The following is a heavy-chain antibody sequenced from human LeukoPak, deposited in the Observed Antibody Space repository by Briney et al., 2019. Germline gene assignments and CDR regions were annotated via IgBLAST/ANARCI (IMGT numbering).Heavy chain of an antibody. CDR1: GGSFSGYY. J-gene: IGHJ5*02. CDR2: IYYSGST. V-gene: IGHV4-34*01. CDR3: AIAAAGRGNWFDP. Sequence: SETLSLTCAVYGGSFSGYYWSWIRQPPGKGLEWIGSIYYSGSTYYNPSLKSRVTISVDTSKNQFSLKLSSVTAADTAVYYCAIAAAGRGNWFDPWGQGTLVTVSS. D-gene: IGHD6-13*01.